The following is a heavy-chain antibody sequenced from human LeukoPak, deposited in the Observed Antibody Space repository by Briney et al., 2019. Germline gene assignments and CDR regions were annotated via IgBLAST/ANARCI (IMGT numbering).Heavy chain of an antibody. Sequence: ASVKVSCKASGYTFTSYYMHWVRQAPGQGLEWMGIIDPSGGSTSYAQKFQGRVTMTRDTSTSTVYMELSSLRSEDTAVYYCARVHAPVFGYSGYDYDAFDIWGQGTMVTVPS. CDR1: GYTFTSYY. D-gene: IGHD5-12*01. V-gene: IGHV1-46*01. CDR2: IDPSGGST. J-gene: IGHJ3*02. CDR3: ARVHAPVFGYSGYDYDAFDI.